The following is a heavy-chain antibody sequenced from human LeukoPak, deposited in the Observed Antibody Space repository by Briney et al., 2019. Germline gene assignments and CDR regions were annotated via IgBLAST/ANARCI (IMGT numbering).Heavy chain of an antibody. CDR1: GGTFSSYA. J-gene: IGHJ4*02. V-gene: IGHV1-69*13. CDR3: ARWCSGGSCYDYFDY. D-gene: IGHD2-15*01. CDR2: IIPIFGTA. Sequence: ASVKVSCKASGGTFSSYAISWVRQAPGRGLEWMGGIIPIFGTANYAQKFQGRVTITADESTSTAYMELSSLRSEDTAVYYCARWCSGGSCYDYFDYWGQGTLVTVSS.